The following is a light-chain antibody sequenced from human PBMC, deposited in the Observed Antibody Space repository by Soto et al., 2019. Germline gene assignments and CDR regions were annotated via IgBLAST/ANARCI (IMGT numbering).Light chain of an antibody. CDR2: AAS. CDR1: QSISSY. Sequence: DVQMTKSPSSLSASVGDRVTITCGASQSISSYLNWYQQTPGKAPKLLIYAASSLQSGVPSRFSGSGSGTDFTLTISSLKPEDFATYYCQQSYSTPLTFGGGTKVDIK. J-gene: IGKJ4*01. CDR3: QQSYSTPLT. V-gene: IGKV1-39*01.